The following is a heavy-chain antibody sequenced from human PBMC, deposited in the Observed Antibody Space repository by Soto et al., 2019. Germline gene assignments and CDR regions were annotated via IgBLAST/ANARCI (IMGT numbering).Heavy chain of an antibody. J-gene: IGHJ4*02. V-gene: IGHV4-31*03. CDR3: ARDLRGYSRYDYPDY. Sequence: SETLSLTCTVSGGSLSSGGYYWSWIRQHPGKGLEWVGYSYYTGSSYYNPSLKSRVTISVDASKNQLSLRLASVTAADTAVYYCARDLRGYSRYDYPDYWGQGIPVTVSS. CDR2: SYYTGSS. D-gene: IGHD5-12*01. CDR1: GGSLSSGGYY.